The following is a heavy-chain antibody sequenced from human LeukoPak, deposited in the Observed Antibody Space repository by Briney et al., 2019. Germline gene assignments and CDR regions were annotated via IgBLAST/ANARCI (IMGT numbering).Heavy chain of an antibody. CDR3: ARDLPQSGDYDSTSG. V-gene: IGHV3-21*01. Sequence: PGGSLRLSCAASGFTFSSYSMNWVRQAPGKGLEWVSSISSSSSYIYYADSVKGRFTISRDNAKNSLYLQMNSLRAEDTAVYYCARDLPQSGDYDSTSGWGQGTLVTVSS. J-gene: IGHJ4*02. CDR2: ISSSSSYI. CDR1: GFTFSSYS. D-gene: IGHD3-22*01.